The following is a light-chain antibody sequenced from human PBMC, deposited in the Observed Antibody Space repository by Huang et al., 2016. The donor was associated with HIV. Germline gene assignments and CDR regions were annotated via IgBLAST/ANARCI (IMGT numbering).Light chain of an antibody. CDR3: MQALQTPRT. Sequence: DIVMTPSPLSLPVTPGEPASISCRSSQSRLHSNGYNYLDWYLQKPGQCPQSLIYLGSSRASGVPDRCSGRGSGTEFTLKISRVESEDVGVYYCMQALQTPRTFGQGTKVEIK. CDR2: LGS. J-gene: IGKJ1*01. CDR1: QSRLHSNGYNY. V-gene: IGKV2-28*01.